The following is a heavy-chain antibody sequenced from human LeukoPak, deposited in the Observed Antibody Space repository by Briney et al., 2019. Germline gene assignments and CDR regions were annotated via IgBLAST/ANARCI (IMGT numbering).Heavy chain of an antibody. CDR2: ISGSGGST. D-gene: IGHD3-10*01. V-gene: IGHV3-23*01. CDR1: GLTFSSYA. Sequence: GGSLRLSCAASGLTFSSYAMSWVRQAPGKGLEWVSAISGSGGSTYYADSVKGRFTISRDNSKNTLYLQMNSLRAEDTAVYYCAKDLEGAAWFEEPPKFDPWGQGTLVTVSS. J-gene: IGHJ5*02. CDR3: AKDLEGAAWFEEPPKFDP.